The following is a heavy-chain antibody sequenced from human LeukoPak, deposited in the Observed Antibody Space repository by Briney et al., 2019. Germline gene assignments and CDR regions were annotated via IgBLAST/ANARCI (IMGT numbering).Heavy chain of an antibody. Sequence: GGSLRLSCAASGFTFSSYSMNWVRQAPGTGLEWVSSISSSSSYIYYADSVKGRFTISRDNAKNSLYLQMNSLRAEDTAVYYCARDLGAPYDILTGYDAFDIWGQGTMVTVSS. V-gene: IGHV3-21*01. CDR1: GFTFSSYS. CDR3: ARDLGAPYDILTGYDAFDI. CDR2: ISSSSSYI. J-gene: IGHJ3*02. D-gene: IGHD3-9*01.